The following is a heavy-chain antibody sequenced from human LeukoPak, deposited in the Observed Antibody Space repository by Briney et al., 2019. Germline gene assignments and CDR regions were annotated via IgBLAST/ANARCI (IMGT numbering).Heavy chain of an antibody. CDR2: IIPIFGTA. J-gene: IGHJ3*02. D-gene: IGHD3-22*01. V-gene: IGHV1-69*05. CDR3: ARDHDSRGYYNI. CDR1: GGTFSSYA. Sequence: SVKVSCKASGGTFSSYAISWVRQAPGQGLEWMGRIIPIFGTANYAQKFQGRVTITTDESTSTAYMELSSLRSEDTAVYYCARDHDSRGYYNIWGQGTMVTVSS.